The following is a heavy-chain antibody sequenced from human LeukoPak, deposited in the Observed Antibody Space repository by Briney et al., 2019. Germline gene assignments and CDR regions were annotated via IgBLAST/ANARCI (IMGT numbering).Heavy chain of an antibody. CDR2: INHSGST. J-gene: IGHJ4*02. D-gene: IGHD6-13*01. Sequence: SETLSLTCAVYGGSFSGYYWSWIRQPPGKGLEWIGEINHSGSTNYNPSLKSRVTISVDTSKNQFSLKLSSVTAADTAVYYCARRQIAAAGRFDYWGQGTLVTVSS. CDR3: ARRQIAAAGRFDY. V-gene: IGHV4-34*01. CDR1: GGSFSGYY.